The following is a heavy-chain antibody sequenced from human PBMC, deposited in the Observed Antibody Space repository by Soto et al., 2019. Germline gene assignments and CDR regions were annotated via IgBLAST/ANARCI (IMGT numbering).Heavy chain of an antibody. CDR1: GFTFTTSA. CDR3: AKGGLSSGCGEY. Sequence: GGSLRLSCAASGFTFTTSAMSWVRQAPGQGLEWVSSIGGSVAGTYYADSGKGRFTISRDDSKNSLYLQMNSLRAEDTALYYCAKGGLSSGCGEYWGRGTQVTVSS. J-gene: IGHJ4*02. CDR2: IGGSVAGT. V-gene: IGHV3-23*01. D-gene: IGHD6-25*01.